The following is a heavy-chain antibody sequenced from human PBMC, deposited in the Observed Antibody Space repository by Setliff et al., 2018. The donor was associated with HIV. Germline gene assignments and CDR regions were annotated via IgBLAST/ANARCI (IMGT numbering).Heavy chain of an antibody. V-gene: IGHV3-74*01. D-gene: IGHD5-12*01. J-gene: IGHJ4*02. CDR1: GSTFDRFW. Sequence: GVLKISCAASGSTFDRFWMHWVRQAPGKGLVWVSRVNRDGSSTTYADSVKDRFTISRDNAKNTLYSQMNGLRAEDTGVYYCHSGYDTEEQSYFDYWGQGARVTVSS. CDR3: HSGYDTEEQSYFDY. CDR2: VNRDGSST.